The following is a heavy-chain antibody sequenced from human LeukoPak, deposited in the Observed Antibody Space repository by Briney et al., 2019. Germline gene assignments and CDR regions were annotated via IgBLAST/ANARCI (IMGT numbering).Heavy chain of an antibody. CDR1: GFTFSSYS. D-gene: IGHD3-22*01. V-gene: IGHV3-53*01. CDR3: AREPYDSSGSFDY. CDR2: IYSGGST. J-gene: IGHJ4*02. Sequence: GGSLRLSCAASGFTFSSYSMNWVRQAPGKGLEWVSVIYSGGSTYYADSVKGRFTISRDNSKNTLYLQMNSLRAEDTAVYYCAREPYDSSGSFDYWGQGTLVTVSS.